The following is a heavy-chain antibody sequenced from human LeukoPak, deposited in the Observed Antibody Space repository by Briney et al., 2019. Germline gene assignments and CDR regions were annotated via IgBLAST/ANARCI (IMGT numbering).Heavy chain of an antibody. Sequence: GGSLRLSCAASGFTFSSYSMNWVRQAPGKGLEWVSSISSSSYIYYADSVKGRFTISRDNAKNSLYLQMNSLRAEDTAVYYCAREMVNTMVRGVSYYFDYWGQGTLVTVSS. CDR1: GFTFSSYS. CDR3: AREMVNTMVRGVSYYFDY. D-gene: IGHD3-10*01. V-gene: IGHV3-21*01. CDR2: ISSSSYI. J-gene: IGHJ4*02.